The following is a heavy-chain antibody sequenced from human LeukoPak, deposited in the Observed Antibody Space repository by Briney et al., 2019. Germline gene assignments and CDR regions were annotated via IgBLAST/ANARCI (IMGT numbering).Heavy chain of an antibody. CDR2: IRYDGSNK. CDR3: AKDYSSSWYHGAFDI. J-gene: IGHJ3*02. V-gene: IGHV3-30*02. Sequence: GGSLRLSCAAFGFTFSSYGMHWVRQAPGKGLEWVAFIRYDGSNKYYADSVKGRFTISRDNSKNTLYLQMNSLRAEDTAVYYCAKDYSSSWYHGAFDIWGQGTMVTVSS. CDR1: GFTFSSYG. D-gene: IGHD6-13*01.